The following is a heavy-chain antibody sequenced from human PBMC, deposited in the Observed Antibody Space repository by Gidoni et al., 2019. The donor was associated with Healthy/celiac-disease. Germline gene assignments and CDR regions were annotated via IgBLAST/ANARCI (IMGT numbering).Heavy chain of an antibody. J-gene: IGHJ5*02. V-gene: IGHV4-59*01. CDR1: GGSISRYY. Sequence: QVQLQESGPGLVKPSETLSLTCTVSGGSISRYYWSWIRQPPGKGLEWIGYIYYSGSTNYNPSLKSRVTISVDTSKNQFSLKLSSVTAADTAVYYCARVGYDYIWGSYHYDPWGQGTLVTVSS. CDR2: IYYSGST. CDR3: ARVGYDYIWGSYHYDP. D-gene: IGHD3-16*02.